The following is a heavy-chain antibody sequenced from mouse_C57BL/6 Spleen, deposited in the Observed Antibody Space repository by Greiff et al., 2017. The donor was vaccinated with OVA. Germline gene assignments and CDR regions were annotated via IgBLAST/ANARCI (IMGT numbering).Heavy chain of an antibody. V-gene: IGHV1-64*01. Sequence: QVQLQQPGAELVKPGASVKLSCKASGYTFTSYWMHWVKQRPGQGLEWIGMIHPNSGSTNYNEKFKSKATLTVDKSSSTAYMQLSSLTSEDSAVYYCARRANWDEGAMDYWGQGTSVTVSS. CDR1: GYTFTSYW. CDR2: IHPNSGST. D-gene: IGHD4-1*01. CDR3: ARRANWDEGAMDY. J-gene: IGHJ4*01.